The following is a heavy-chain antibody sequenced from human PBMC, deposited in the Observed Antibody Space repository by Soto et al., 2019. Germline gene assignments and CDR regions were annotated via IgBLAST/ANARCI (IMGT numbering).Heavy chain of an antibody. CDR3: ARYDTRGYFHFEY. Sequence: GESLKISCKGSGCNCASYWIGWVRQMPGKSLEWMVIIYHGDYDTRYSPSFQGQVTFSADKSISTAYLQWSSLKASDTAMYYCARYDTRGYFHFEYWGSGTLVTVSS. CDR1: GCNCASYW. V-gene: IGHV5-51*01. J-gene: IGHJ4*01. CDR2: IYHGDYDT. D-gene: IGHD3-22*01.